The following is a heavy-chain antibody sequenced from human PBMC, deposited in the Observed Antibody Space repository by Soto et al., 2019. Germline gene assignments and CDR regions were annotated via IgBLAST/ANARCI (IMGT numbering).Heavy chain of an antibody. CDR1: GFTFSSYG. J-gene: IGHJ1*01. CDR3: AKWVGLSTTYFQH. Sequence: QVQLVESGGGVVQPGRSLRLSCAASGFTFSSYGMHWVRQAPGKGLEWVAVISYDGSDKYYADSVKGRFTISRDNSNNTLDLQMDSLRADDTAVYDCAKWVGLSTTYFQHWGQGTLVTVSS. D-gene: IGHD3-16*02. CDR2: ISYDGSDK. V-gene: IGHV3-30*18.